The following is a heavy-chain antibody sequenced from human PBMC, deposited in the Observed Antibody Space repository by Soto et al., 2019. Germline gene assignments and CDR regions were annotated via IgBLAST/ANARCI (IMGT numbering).Heavy chain of an antibody. D-gene: IGHD3-3*01. Sequence: TSEALSLTCTVSGDSISSNSFYWGWIRQTPGKGLEWIGSIYYNGFTYYNPSLKSRLTISVDTSKNQFSLKLSSVTAADTTVYYCARSYDFWSGPGQFDPWGQGILVTVSS. CDR3: ARSYDFWSGPGQFDP. J-gene: IGHJ5*02. CDR2: IYYNGFT. CDR1: GDSISSNSFY. V-gene: IGHV4-39*01.